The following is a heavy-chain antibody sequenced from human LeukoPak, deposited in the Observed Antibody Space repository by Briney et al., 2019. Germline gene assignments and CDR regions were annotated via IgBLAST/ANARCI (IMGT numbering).Heavy chain of an antibody. Sequence: ASVKVSCKASGYTFTSYGISWVRQAPGQGLEWMGWISGYNGNTNYAQKFQGRVTMTTDTATSTAYMELSSLRADDTAVYYCARDRWGVNYYQYMDVWGKGTTVTVSS. CDR1: GYTFTSYG. V-gene: IGHV1-18*01. D-gene: IGHD3-10*01. J-gene: IGHJ6*03. CDR2: ISGYNGNT. CDR3: ARDRWGVNYYQYMDV.